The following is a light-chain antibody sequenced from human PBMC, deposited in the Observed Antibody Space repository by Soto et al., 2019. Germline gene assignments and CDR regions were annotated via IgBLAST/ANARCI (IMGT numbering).Light chain of an antibody. CDR1: QSISSY. CDR3: QQSYSTPPIT. Sequence: DIQMTQSPSSLSASVGDRVTITCRASQSISSYLNWYQQKPWKAPKLLIYAASSLQSGVPSRFSGSGSGTDFTHTISSLQPEDFATYYCQQSYSTPPITFGQGTRLEIK. V-gene: IGKV1-39*01. J-gene: IGKJ5*01. CDR2: AAS.